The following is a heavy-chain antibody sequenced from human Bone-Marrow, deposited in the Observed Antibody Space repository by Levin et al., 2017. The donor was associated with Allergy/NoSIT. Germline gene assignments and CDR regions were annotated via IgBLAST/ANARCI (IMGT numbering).Heavy chain of an antibody. D-gene: IGHD6-13*01. CDR2: ISSGGGTI. CDR3: ARVGSWYGSKMDV. CDR1: GFTFSSYE. V-gene: IGHV3-48*03. J-gene: IGHJ6*03. Sequence: PGGSLRLSCVASGFTFSSYEMNWVRQAPGKGLEWVSYISSGGGTITYADSVKGRFTISRDNADSSLYLQMNSLRAEDTAVYYCARVGSWYGSKMDVWGNGTTVTVS.